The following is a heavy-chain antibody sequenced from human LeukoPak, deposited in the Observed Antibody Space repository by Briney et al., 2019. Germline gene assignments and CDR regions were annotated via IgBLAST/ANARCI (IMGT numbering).Heavy chain of an antibody. CDR1: GGSFSGYY. D-gene: IGHD2-21*01. CDR3: ARHIPGNPYFDY. J-gene: IGHJ4*02. Sequence: SETLSLTCAVYGGSFSGYYWSWIRQPPGKGLEWIGEINHSGSTNYNPSLKSRVTISVETSKNQFSLTLRSVTAADTAVYYCARHIPGNPYFDYWGQGTLVTVSS. CDR2: INHSGST. V-gene: IGHV4-34*01.